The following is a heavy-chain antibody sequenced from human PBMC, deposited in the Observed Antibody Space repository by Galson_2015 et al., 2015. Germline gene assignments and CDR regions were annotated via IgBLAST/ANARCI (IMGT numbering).Heavy chain of an antibody. D-gene: IGHD3-10*01. CDR2: IWYDESNK. V-gene: IGHV3-33*01. J-gene: IGHJ4*02. Sequence: SLRLSCAASGFTFSSYGMHWVRQAPGKGLEWVAVIWYDESNKYYADSVKGRFTISRDNSKNTLYLQMNSLRAEDTAVYYCAREFGVTSPGPFDYWGQGTLVTVSS. CDR1: GFTFSSYG. CDR3: AREFGVTSPGPFDY.